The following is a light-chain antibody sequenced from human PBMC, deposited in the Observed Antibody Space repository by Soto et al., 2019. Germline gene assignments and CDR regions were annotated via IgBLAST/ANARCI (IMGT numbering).Light chain of an antibody. CDR3: QHFHGAWT. V-gene: IGKV4-1*01. CDR1: QSLLYGSTNKNY. Sequence: DIVMTQSPDSLAVSLGERATINCKSSQSLLYGSTNKNYLAWYQQKPGQPPKLLINWASTRESVVPDQFGGSRCGTFTALTISMQQTEEVGVYSCQHFHGAWTFGQGTKVEIK. J-gene: IGKJ1*01. CDR2: WAS.